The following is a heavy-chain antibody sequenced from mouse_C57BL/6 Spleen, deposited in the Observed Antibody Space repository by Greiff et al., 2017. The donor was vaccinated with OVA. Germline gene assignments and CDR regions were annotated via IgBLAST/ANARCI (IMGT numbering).Heavy chain of an antibody. Sequence: VQLQQSGPELVKPGASVKISCKASGYTFTDYYMNWVKQSHGKSLEWIGDVNPNNGGTSYNQKFKGKATLTVEKSSSTAYMELRSLTSEDSAVYYCARGGGYYGSGFAWFAYWGQGTLVTVSA. CDR3: ARGGGYYGSGFAWFAY. CDR2: VNPNNGGT. CDR1: GYTFTDYY. J-gene: IGHJ3*01. D-gene: IGHD1-1*01. V-gene: IGHV1-26*01.